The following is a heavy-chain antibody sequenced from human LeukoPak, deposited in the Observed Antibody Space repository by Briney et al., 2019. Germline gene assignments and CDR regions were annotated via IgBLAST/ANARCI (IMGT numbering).Heavy chain of an antibody. V-gene: IGHV4-34*01. D-gene: IGHD2-2*01. CDR3: ARVRRYCSSPSCYWPAFDI. CDR1: GGSFSGYY. Sequence: SSETLSLTCAVYGGSFSGYYWSWIRQPPGKGLEWIGEINHSGSTNYNPSLKSRVTISVDTSKNQFSLKLSSVTAADTAVYYCARVRRYCSSPSCYWPAFDIWGQGTMVTVSS. J-gene: IGHJ3*02. CDR2: INHSGST.